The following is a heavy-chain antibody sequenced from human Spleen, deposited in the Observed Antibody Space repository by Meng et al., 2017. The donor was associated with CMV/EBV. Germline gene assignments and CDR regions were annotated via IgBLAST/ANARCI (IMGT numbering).Heavy chain of an antibody. J-gene: IGHJ5*02. CDR2: INHSGST. CDR3: ARGGYYDFWSGYPHPSWFDP. Sequence: SFSGYYWSWIRHPPGKGLEWIGEINHSGSTNYNPSLKSRVTISVDTSKNQFSLKLSSVTAADTAVYYCARGGYYDFWSGYPHPSWFDPWGQGTLVTVSS. V-gene: IGHV4-34*01. D-gene: IGHD3-3*01. CDR1: SFSGYY.